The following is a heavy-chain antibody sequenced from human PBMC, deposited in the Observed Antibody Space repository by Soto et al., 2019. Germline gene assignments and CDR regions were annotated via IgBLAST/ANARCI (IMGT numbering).Heavy chain of an antibody. D-gene: IGHD5-18*01. CDR2: INPKSGDT. CDR3: AKDGPSYGTYPSNWFDP. J-gene: IGHJ5*02. Sequence: ASVKVSCKASGYTFTGHYVYWVRQAPGQGLEWMGWINPKSGDTHYAQKFQGRVTMTRDTSISTAYMAMSGLRSDDTAVYYCAKDGPSYGTYPSNWFDPWGQGTLVTVSS. CDR1: GYTFTGHY. V-gene: IGHV1-2*02.